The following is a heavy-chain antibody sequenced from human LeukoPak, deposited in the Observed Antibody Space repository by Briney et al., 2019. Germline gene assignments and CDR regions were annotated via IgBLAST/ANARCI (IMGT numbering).Heavy chain of an antibody. CDR2: INPNSGGT. J-gene: IGHJ3*02. V-gene: IGHV1-2*02. CDR1: GYTFTGYY. CDR3: ARVLGYCSSTSCSYAFDI. D-gene: IGHD2-2*01. Sequence: ASVKVSCKASGYTFTGYYMHWVRQAPGQGLERMGWINPNSGGTNYAQKFQGRVTMTRDTSISTAYMELSRLRSDDTAVYYCARVLGYCSSTSCSYAFDIWGQGTMVTVSS.